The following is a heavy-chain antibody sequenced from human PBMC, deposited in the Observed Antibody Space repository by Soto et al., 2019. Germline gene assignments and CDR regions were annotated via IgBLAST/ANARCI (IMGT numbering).Heavy chain of an antibody. Sequence: GGSLRLSCAAAGFTFSSYGMSWVRQAPGKGLEWVSAISGSGGSTYYADSVKGRFTISRDNSKNTLYLQMNSLRAEDTAVYYCAKAGYSYGYTNYFDYWGQGTLVTVSS. J-gene: IGHJ4*02. D-gene: IGHD5-18*01. CDR2: ISGSGGST. CDR1: GFTFSSYG. V-gene: IGHV3-23*01. CDR3: AKAGYSYGYTNYFDY.